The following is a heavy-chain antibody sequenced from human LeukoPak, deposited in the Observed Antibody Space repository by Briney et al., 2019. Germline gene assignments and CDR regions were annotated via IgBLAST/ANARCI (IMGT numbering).Heavy chain of an antibody. CDR2: IRYDGSNK. D-gene: IGHD2-2*01. CDR1: GFTFSSYG. J-gene: IGHJ4*02. V-gene: IGHV3-30*02. CDR3: AKTQYLSTGYFDY. Sequence: GGSLRLSCAASGFTFSSYGMHWVRRAPGKGLEWVAFIRYDGSNKYYADSVKGRFPISRDNSKNTLYLQMNSLRAEDTAVYYCAKTQYLSTGYFDYWGQGTLVTVSS.